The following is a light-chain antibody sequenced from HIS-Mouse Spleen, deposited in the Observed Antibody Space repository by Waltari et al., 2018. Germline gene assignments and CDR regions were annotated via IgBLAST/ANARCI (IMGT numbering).Light chain of an antibody. CDR1: NIGSKS. Sequence: SYVLTQPPSVSVAPGKTARITCGGNNIGSKSVHWYQQKPGQAPVLVVYDDSDRPSGMPEGFSGSNSGTTATLTISRVEAGDEADYYCQVWDSSSDHVVFGGGTKLTVL. V-gene: IGLV3-21*03. CDR3: QVWDSSSDHVV. CDR2: DDS. J-gene: IGLJ2*01.